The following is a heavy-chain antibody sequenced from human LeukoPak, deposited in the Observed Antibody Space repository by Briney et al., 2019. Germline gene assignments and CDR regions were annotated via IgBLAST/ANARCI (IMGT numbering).Heavy chain of an antibody. V-gene: IGHV3-48*03. CDR1: GFTFSSYE. D-gene: IGHD2-15*01. CDR2: ISSSGSTI. Sequence: AGGSLRLSCAASGFTFSSYEMNWVRQAPGKGLEWVSYISSSGSTIYYADSVKGRFTISRDNAKNSLYLQMNSLRAEDTAVYYCARVYRSGGSIDYWGQGTLVTVSS. CDR3: ARVYRSGGSIDY. J-gene: IGHJ4*02.